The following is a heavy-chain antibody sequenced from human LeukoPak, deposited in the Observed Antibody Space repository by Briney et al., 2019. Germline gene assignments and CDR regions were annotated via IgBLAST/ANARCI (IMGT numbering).Heavy chain of an antibody. CDR1: GGSFSGYY. Sequence: SETLSLTCAVYGGSFSGYYWSWIRQPPGKGLEWIGEINHSGSTNYNPSLKSRVTISVDTSKNQFSLKLSSVTAADTAVYYCARDSGATGEVKFDPWGQGTLVTVSS. J-gene: IGHJ5*02. CDR3: ARDSGATGEVKFDP. CDR2: INHSGST. D-gene: IGHD3-16*01. V-gene: IGHV4-34*01.